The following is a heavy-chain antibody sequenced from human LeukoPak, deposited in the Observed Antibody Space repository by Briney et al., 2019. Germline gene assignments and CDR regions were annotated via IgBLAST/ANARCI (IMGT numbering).Heavy chain of an antibody. J-gene: IGHJ5*02. V-gene: IGHV3-23*01. CDR2: ISVSGSNT. CDR3: AKENLLPSAGTLGS. CDR1: GFTFSTYV. D-gene: IGHD6-13*01. Sequence: GGSLRLSCAASGFTFSTYVMVWVRRAPEKGLEWVSSISVSGSNTFYTDSVKGRFTISRDNSKDTLDLQMNSLRAEDTAIYYCAKENLLPSAGTLGSWGQGTLVTVSS.